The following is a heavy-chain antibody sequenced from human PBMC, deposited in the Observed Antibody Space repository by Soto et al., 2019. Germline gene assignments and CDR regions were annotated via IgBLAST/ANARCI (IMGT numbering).Heavy chain of an antibody. J-gene: IGHJ4*02. CDR2: IYYSGST. Sequence: SLQTLSLTCTVVGGSISSYYCRWIRQPPGKGLEWIGYIYYSGSTNYNPSLKSRVTISVDTSKNQFSLKLSSVTAADTAVYYCARAVGWYQQQHQFDYWGQGTLVTVSS. V-gene: IGHV4-59*01. CDR3: ARAVGWYQQQHQFDY. CDR1: GGSISSYY. D-gene: IGHD6-13*01.